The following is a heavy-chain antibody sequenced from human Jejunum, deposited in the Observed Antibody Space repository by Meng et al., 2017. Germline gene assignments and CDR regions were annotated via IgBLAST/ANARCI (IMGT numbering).Heavy chain of an antibody. Sequence: LHREESGHVLVKPAGTLSSPATAVGGSISSSGYYWGWIRQPPGKGLEWIGSIYYSGSTYYNPSLKSRVSISVDTSKNQFSLKLSSVTAADTALYYCARDPTSVVLVAIRNWFDPWGQGTLVTVSS. V-gene: IGHV4-39*07. CDR1: GGSISSSGYY. CDR2: IYYSGST. D-gene: IGHD2-2*01. CDR3: ARDPTSVVLVAIRNWFDP. J-gene: IGHJ5*02.